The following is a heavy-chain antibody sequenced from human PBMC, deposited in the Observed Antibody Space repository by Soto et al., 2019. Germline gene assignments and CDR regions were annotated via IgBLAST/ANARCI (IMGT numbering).Heavy chain of an antibody. CDR1: GGSISSGDYY. CDR2: IYYSGST. Sequence: SETLSLTCTVSGGSISSGDYYWSWIRQPLGKGLEWIGYIYYSGSTYYNPSLKSRVTISVDTSKNQFSLKLSSVTAADTAVYYCARAGEIDVVVVAPNWFDPWGQGTLVTVSS. D-gene: IGHD2-15*01. J-gene: IGHJ5*02. V-gene: IGHV4-30-4*01. CDR3: ARAGEIDVVVVAPNWFDP.